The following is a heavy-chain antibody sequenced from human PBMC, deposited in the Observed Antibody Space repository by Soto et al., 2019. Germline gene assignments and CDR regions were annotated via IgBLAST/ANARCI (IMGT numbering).Heavy chain of an antibody. CDR1: GYTFTGYY. CDR3: ARVSGGVAAETLDY. Sequence: KVSCKASGYTFTGYYMHWVRQAPGQGLEWMGWINPNSGGTNYAQKFQGRVTMTRDTSISTAYMELSRLRSDDTAVYYCARVSGGVAAETLDYWGQGTLVTVSS. J-gene: IGHJ4*02. V-gene: IGHV1-2*02. CDR2: INPNSGGT. D-gene: IGHD6-13*01.